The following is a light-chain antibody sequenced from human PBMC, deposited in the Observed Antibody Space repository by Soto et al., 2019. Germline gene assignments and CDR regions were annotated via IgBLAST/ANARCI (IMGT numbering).Light chain of an antibody. V-gene: IGLV2-14*01. J-gene: IGLJ2*01. CDR2: AVN. CDR3: FSYTTSDTVL. CDR1: SSDIGAYHY. Sequence: QSALTQAASVSGSPGQSITISCTGTSSDIGAYHYVSWYQQRPGKAPKLMIYAVNNRPSGISNRFSGSKSGNTASLTISGLKAEDEAVYYCFSYTTSDTVLFGGGTKLTVL.